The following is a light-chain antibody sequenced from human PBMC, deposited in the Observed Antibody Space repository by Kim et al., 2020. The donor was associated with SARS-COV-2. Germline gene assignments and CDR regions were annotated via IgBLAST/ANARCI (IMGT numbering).Light chain of an antibody. CDR3: QHFDTSSLT. Sequence: YAGERATLSCRASQSVGSRSLAWFQQKPGQAPRLLIYGASSRATGIPDRFGGSGSGTDFTLTISRLEPEDFAVFYCQHFDTSSLTFGGGTKVDIK. CDR1: QSVGSRS. J-gene: IGKJ4*01. V-gene: IGKV3-20*01. CDR2: GAS.